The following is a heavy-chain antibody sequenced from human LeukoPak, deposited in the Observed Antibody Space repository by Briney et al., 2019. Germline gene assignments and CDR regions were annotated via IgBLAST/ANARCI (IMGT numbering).Heavy chain of an antibody. Sequence: ASLNVSCKASVYTFTNYYMHGVRQAPGQGLEWMGWINSNSGGTNYAQNFQGRVTMTRDTSISTAYMELSSLTSDDTAVYYCARTNMLDYWGQGTLVTVSS. J-gene: IGHJ4*02. V-gene: IGHV1-2*02. D-gene: IGHD2-8*01. CDR2: INSNSGGT. CDR3: ARTNMLDY. CDR1: VYTFTNYY.